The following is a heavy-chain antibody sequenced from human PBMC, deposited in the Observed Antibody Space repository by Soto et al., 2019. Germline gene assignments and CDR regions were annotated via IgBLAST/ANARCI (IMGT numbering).Heavy chain of an antibody. Sequence: GASVKVSCKASGGTFSSYAISWVRQAPGQGLEWMGGIIPIFGTANYAQKFQGRVTITADESTSTAYMELSSLRSEDTAVYYCARALGTLSMVLSHGMDVWGQGTTVTVSS. CDR1: GGTFSSYA. CDR2: IIPIFGTA. V-gene: IGHV1-69*13. J-gene: IGHJ6*02. D-gene: IGHD3-10*01. CDR3: ARALGTLSMVLSHGMDV.